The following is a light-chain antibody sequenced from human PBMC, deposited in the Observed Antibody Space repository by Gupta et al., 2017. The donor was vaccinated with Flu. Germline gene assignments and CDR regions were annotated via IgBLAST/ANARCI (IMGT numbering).Light chain of an antibody. Sequence: DIQMTQSPSTLSASVGDRVTITCRASQSIGSWLAWFQQKAGKAPKLLIYQTSNLESGVPSRFSGSGSGTEFTLTISSLQPYDSATYYCQQYNNYWTFGQGTKVEIK. CDR3: QQYNNYWT. CDR2: QTS. J-gene: IGKJ1*01. V-gene: IGKV1-5*03. CDR1: QSIGSW.